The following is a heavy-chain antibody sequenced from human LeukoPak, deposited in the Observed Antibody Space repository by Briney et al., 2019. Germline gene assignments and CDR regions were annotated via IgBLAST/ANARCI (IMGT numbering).Heavy chain of an antibody. CDR1: GGTFSSYA. D-gene: IGHD3-22*01. V-gene: IGHV1-69*05. CDR3: ARSSGYYYLNWFDP. J-gene: IGHJ5*02. Sequence: GASVKVSCKASGGTFSSYAISWVRQAPGQGLEWMGRIIPIFGTANYAQKFQGRVTITTDESTSTAYMELSSLRSEDTAVYYCARSSGYYYLNWFDPWGQGTLVTVSS. CDR2: IIPIFGTA.